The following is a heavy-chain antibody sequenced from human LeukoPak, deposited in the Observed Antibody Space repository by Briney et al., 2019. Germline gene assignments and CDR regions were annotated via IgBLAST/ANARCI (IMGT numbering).Heavy chain of an antibody. CDR3: ARFSPRAMGNYLDF. D-gene: IGHD7-27*01. Sequence: SETLSLTCAVSGVSISSGSYSWSWLRQPPGKGLGWIGYIYARGSTYYNTSLKSRVILSLDKTANQFSLNLSSVTAADTAVYYCARFSPRAMGNYLDFWGQGTLVTVSS. CDR1: GVSISSGSYS. CDR2: IYARGST. V-gene: IGHV4-30-2*01. J-gene: IGHJ4*02.